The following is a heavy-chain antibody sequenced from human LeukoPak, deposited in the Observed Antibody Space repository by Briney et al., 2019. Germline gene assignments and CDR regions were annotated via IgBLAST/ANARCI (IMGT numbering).Heavy chain of an antibody. V-gene: IGHV4-59*01. D-gene: IGHD3-22*01. CDR3: ARGADSSGYYSIFYFDY. J-gene: IGHJ4*02. Sequence: SETLSLTCTVSGGSISSYYWNWIRQPPGKGLEWIGYIYYSGSTNYNPSLKSRVTISVDTSKDQFSLKLSAVTAADTAVYYCARGADSSGYYSIFYFDYWGQGTLVTVSS. CDR2: IYYSGST. CDR1: GGSISSYY.